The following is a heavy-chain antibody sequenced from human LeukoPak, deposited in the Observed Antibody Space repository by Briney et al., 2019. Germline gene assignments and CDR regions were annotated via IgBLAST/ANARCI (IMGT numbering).Heavy chain of an antibody. J-gene: IGHJ4*02. CDR3: ARALGSYSDY. D-gene: IGHD1-26*01. CDR1: GFTFSSDC. Sequence: GGSLRLSCSASGFTFSSDCMHWVRQAPGQGLVWVSRINSDGSRTIYADSVKGRFTISRDNAKNTLYLQMNSLRVEDTAVYYCARALGSYSDYWGQGTLVTVSS. CDR2: INSDGSRT. V-gene: IGHV3-74*01.